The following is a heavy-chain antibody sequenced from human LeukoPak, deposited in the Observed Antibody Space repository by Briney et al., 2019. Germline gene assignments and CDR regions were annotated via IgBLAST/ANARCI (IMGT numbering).Heavy chain of an antibody. V-gene: IGHV4-61*02. D-gene: IGHD3-22*01. CDR1: GDSVSSGDYY. Sequence: SETLSLTCTVSGDSVSSGDYYWSWIRQPAGKGLEWIGRISSSGSTNYNPSLKSRVTISVDTSKNQFSLKLSSVTAADTAVYFCARGPYSYDSSGAFDIWGQGTMVTVSS. J-gene: IGHJ3*02. CDR2: ISSSGST. CDR3: ARGPYSYDSSGAFDI.